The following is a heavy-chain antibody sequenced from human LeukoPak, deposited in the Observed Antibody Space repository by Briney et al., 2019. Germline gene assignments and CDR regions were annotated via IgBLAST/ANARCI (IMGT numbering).Heavy chain of an antibody. D-gene: IGHD3-10*01. V-gene: IGHV4-34*01. Sequence: PSETLSLTCAVYGGSFSGYYWSWIRQPPGKGLEWIGEINHSGSTNYNPSLKSRVTISVDMSKNQFSLKLNSVTAADTAVYYCARAYGSGPYYYYMDVWGKGTTVIVSS. CDR2: INHSGST. CDR3: ARAYGSGPYYYYMDV. J-gene: IGHJ6*03. CDR1: GGSFSGYY.